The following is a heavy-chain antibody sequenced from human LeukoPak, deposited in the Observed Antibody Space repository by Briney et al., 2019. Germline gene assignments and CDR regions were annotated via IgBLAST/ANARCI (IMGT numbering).Heavy chain of an antibody. CDR2: IYTSGST. CDR1: GGSISSGSYY. CDR3: ARERDYYDSSGYVG. D-gene: IGHD3-22*01. V-gene: IGHV4-61*02. J-gene: IGHJ4*02. Sequence: SETLSLTCTVSGGSISSGSYYWSWIRQPAGKGLEWIGRIYTSGSTNYNPSLKSRVTISVDTPKNQFSLKLSSVTAADTAVYYCARERDYYDSSGYVGWGQGTLVTVSS.